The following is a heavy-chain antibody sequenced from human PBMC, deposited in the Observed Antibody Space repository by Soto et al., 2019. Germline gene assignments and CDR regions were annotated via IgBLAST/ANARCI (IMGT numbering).Heavy chain of an antibody. J-gene: IGHJ5*02. CDR1: GGSISSSSYY. V-gene: IGHV4-39*01. Sequence: SETLSLTCTVSGGSISSSSYYWGWIRQPPGKGLEWIGSIYYSGSTYYNPSLKSRVTISVDTSKNQFSLKLSSVTAADTAVYYCARHRRAITIFGVVIPGNWFDPWGQGTLVTVSS. D-gene: IGHD3-3*01. CDR3: ARHRRAITIFGVVIPGNWFDP. CDR2: IYYSGST.